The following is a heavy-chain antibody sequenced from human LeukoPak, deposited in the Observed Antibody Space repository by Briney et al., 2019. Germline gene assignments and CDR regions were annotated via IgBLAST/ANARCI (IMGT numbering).Heavy chain of an antibody. J-gene: IGHJ4*02. V-gene: IGHV3-20*04. CDR1: GFTFDDYG. CDR3: ARGGYRQLAYFDY. D-gene: IGHD3-16*02. CDR2: INWSGGTT. Sequence: GGSLRLSCAASGFTFDDYGMTWVRQVPGKGLEWTSSINWSGGTTSYADSVKGRFTISRDNDKNSLYLQMNSLRAEDTALYYCARGGYRQLAYFDYWGQGALVTVSS.